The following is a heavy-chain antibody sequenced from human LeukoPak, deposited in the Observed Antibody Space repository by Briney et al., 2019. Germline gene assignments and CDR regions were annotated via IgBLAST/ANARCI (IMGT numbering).Heavy chain of an antibody. D-gene: IGHD6-19*01. CDR3: AREAYSSAWYLDY. Sequence: GESLKTSCKGSGYSFPSYWIGWVRQMPGKGLEWMGIIYPGDSDTRYSPSFQGQVTISADKSMSTAYLQWSSLKASGTAMYYCAREAYSSAWYLDYWGQGTLVTVSS. J-gene: IGHJ4*02. CDR2: IYPGDSDT. CDR1: GYSFPSYW. V-gene: IGHV5-51*01.